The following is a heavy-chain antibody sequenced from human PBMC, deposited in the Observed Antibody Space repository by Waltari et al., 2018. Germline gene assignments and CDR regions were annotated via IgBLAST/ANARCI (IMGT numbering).Heavy chain of an antibody. CDR3: AKDKVGVTTSDY. D-gene: IGHD2-21*02. CDR1: GFTFSSYA. Sequence: EVQLVESGGGLVQPGGSLRLSCAASGFTFSSYAMSWVRQATGKGLAWGSAISGSGGSTYYADSVKGRYTITRDNSKNTLYLQMNSVRAEDTAVYYCAKDKVGVTTSDYWGQGTLVTVSS. J-gene: IGHJ4*02. CDR2: ISGSGGST. V-gene: IGHV3-23*04.